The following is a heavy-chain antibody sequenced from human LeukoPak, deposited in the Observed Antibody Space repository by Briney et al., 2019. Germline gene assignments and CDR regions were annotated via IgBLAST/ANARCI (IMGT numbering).Heavy chain of an antibody. CDR1: GGSISSSSYY. Sequence: SETLSLTCTVSGGSISSSSYYWGWIRQPPGKGLEWIGSIYYSGSTYYNPSLKSRVTIPIDKSKNQFFLNLSSVTAADTAVYYCAGLVGRYSSGLYYYYFDYWGQGTLVTVSS. J-gene: IGHJ4*02. V-gene: IGHV4-39*07. D-gene: IGHD3-22*01. CDR2: IYYSGST. CDR3: AGLVGRYSSGLYYYYFDY.